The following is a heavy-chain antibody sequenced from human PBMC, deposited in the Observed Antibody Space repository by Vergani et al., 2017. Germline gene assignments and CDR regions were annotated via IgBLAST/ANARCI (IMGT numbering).Heavy chain of an antibody. CDR1: GFTFSSYA. CDR3: ARAYYYDSSGKGLGGHYFDY. V-gene: IGHV3-23*01. D-gene: IGHD3-22*01. CDR2: ISGSGGST. J-gene: IGHJ4*02. Sequence: EVQLLESGGGLVQPGGSLRLSCAASGFTFSSYAMSWVRQAPGKGLEWVSAISGSGGSTYYADSVKGRFTISRDNSKNTRYLQMNSLRAEDTAVYYCARAYYYDSSGKGLGGHYFDYWGQGTLVTVSS.